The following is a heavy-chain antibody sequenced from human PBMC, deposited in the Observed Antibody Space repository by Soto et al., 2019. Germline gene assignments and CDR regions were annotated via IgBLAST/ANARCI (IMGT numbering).Heavy chain of an antibody. D-gene: IGHD6-13*01. CDR2: ISYSGNT. CDR1: GTSISSDVHY. J-gene: IGHJ3*01. Sequence: SETLSLTCTVSGTSISSDVHYWSWIRQPPEKGLEWIGYISYSGNTYYNPSLMSRLTISLDTSKNQFSLKLDSVTAADTAVYYCVIAPYRGSNSRGLLDVWGQRTMVTVSS. V-gene: IGHV4-30-4*01. CDR3: VIAPYRGSNSRGLLDV.